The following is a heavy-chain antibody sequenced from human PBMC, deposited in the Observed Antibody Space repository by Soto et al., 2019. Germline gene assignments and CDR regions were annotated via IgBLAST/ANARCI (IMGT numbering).Heavy chain of an antibody. CDR3: ATQEVGGSYVYTFDP. CDR1: GGSISSSSYY. V-gene: IGHV4-39*02. CDR2: IYYSGST. Sequence: QLQLQESGPGLVKHSETLSLTCTVSGGSISSSSYYWGWIRQPPGKGLEWIGSIYYSGSTYYNPSLKSRVTISVDTSKNHFSLKLSSVTTADTAVYYCATQEVGGSYVYTFDPWGQGTLVTVSS. J-gene: IGHJ5*02. D-gene: IGHD1-26*01.